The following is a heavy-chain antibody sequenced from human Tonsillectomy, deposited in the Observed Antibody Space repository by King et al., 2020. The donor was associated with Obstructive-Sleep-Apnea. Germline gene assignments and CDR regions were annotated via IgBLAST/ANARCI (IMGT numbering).Heavy chain of an antibody. V-gene: IGHV3-33*06. CDR2: ILYDGSNK. D-gene: IGHD2-15*01. J-gene: IGHJ4*02. CDR1: GFTFSSYG. Sequence: VQLVESGGGVVQPGRSLRLSCAASGFTFSSYGMHLVRQAPGKGLEWVAVILYDGSNKYYADSVKSRFTISRDNSKNTLYLQMNSMRAEDTAVYYCAKDTEIYCSGGSCLTDYWGQGTLVTVSS. CDR3: AKDTEIYCSGGSCLTDY.